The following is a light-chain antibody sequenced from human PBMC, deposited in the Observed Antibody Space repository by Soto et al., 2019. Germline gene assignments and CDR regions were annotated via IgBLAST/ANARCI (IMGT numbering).Light chain of an antibody. Sequence: QSALTQPRSVSGSPGQSVTISCTGTSSDVGGYNYVSWYQHHPGKAPKLLIFDVSERPSGVPDRFSGSKSGNTASLTISGLQAEDEADYYCCSYAGSYSHVFGTGTKLTVL. CDR3: CSYAGSYSHV. V-gene: IGLV2-11*01. CDR1: SSDVGGYNY. J-gene: IGLJ1*01. CDR2: DVS.